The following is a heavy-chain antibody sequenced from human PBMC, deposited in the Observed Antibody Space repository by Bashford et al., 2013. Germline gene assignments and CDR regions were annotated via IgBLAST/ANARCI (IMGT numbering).Heavy chain of an antibody. D-gene: IGHD1-7*01. J-gene: IGHJ4*02. CDR2: ISQGGTAI. CDR3: ARWNFAADY. Sequence: GGSLRLSCTASGFTFSDYYMTWIRQSPGRGLEWVSYISQGGTAIYIADSVRGRFTVSRDDAKSSLYLELDSLRAEDTAVYYCARWNFAADYWGQGTLVTVSS. V-gene: IGHV3-11*01. CDR1: GFTFSDYY.